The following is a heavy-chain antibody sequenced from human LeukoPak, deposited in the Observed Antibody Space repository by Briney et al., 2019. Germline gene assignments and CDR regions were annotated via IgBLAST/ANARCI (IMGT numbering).Heavy chain of an antibody. J-gene: IGHJ5*02. CDR1: GDSISSYY. V-gene: IGHV4-59*08. CDR2: IYSSGST. Sequence: SETLSLTCSVSGDSISSYYWSWIRQPPGKGLEWIGYIYSSGSTKYNPSLKSRVTISIDTSRNQFSLTVHSVTAADTAMYYCARHPRSCTGGGTCYSWFDASGQGTLVTVSS. CDR3: ARHPRSCTGGGTCYSWFDA. D-gene: IGHD2-15*01.